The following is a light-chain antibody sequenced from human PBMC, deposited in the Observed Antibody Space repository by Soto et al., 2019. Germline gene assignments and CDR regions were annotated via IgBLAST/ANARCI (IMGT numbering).Light chain of an antibody. Sequence: QAVVTQTPSASASLGASVKLTCTLSSGHSRYDIAWHQQQPEKGPRYLMKLNSDGSHSKGDGIPDRFSGSSSGAERYLTISSLQSEDEADYYCQTWGTGIQVFGGGTKLTVL. CDR1: SGHSRYD. J-gene: IGLJ3*02. V-gene: IGLV4-69*02. CDR3: QTWGTGIQV. CDR2: LNSDGSH.